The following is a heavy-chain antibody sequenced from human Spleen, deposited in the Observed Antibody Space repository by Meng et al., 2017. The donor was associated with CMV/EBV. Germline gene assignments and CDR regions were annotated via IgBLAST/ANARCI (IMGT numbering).Heavy chain of an antibody. V-gene: IGHV3-66*02. J-gene: IGHJ6*02. CDR2: IYTDGST. Sequence: GESLKISCATSGFTVSSSYMHWVRQAPGKGLEWVSLIYTDGSTSYADFVRGRFTISRGTSKNTLYLQMNSLRADDTAMYYCARDLPSSWYRNGMDVWGQGTTVTVSS. CDR1: GFTVSSSY. CDR3: ARDLPSSWYRNGMDV. D-gene: IGHD6-13*01.